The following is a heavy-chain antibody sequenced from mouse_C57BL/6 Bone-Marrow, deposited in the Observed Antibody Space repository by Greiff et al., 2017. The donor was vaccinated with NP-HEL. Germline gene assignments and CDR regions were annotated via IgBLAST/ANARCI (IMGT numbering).Heavy chain of an antibody. D-gene: IGHD2-2*01. J-gene: IGHJ2*01. CDR1: GYTFTSYG. Sequence: VLLQESGAELARPGASAQVSCLASGYTFTSYGISSVKQRTGQGLEGIGEIYPRSGNTYYTERFKGKATRTADKSSSTAYTELRSLTSEDSAVYFCASMVAGEWGQGTTLTVSS. CDR3: ASMVAGE. CDR2: IYPRSGNT. V-gene: IGHV1-81*01.